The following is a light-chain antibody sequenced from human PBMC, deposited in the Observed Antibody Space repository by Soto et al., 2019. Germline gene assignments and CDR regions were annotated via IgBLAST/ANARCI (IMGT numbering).Light chain of an antibody. V-gene: IGKV3-20*01. CDR2: GAS. J-gene: IGKJ2*01. Sequence: EIVLTQSPGTLSLSPGERATLYCRASQSVSSSYLAWYQQKPGQAPRLLIYGASSRATGIPDRFSGSGSGTDFTLTISRLELEDFAVYYCQQYGSSPYTFGQGTKLEIK. CDR1: QSVSSSY. CDR3: QQYGSSPYT.